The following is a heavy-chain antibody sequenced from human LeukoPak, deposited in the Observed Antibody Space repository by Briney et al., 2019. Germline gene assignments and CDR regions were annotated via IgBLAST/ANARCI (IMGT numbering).Heavy chain of an antibody. Sequence: PSETLSLTCAVSGGSISSGGYSWSWIRQPPGKGLEWIGYIYHSGSTYYNPSLKSRVTISVDRSKNQFSLELSSVTAADTAVYYCARWARGMDVWGQGTTVTVSS. J-gene: IGHJ6*02. CDR3: ARWARGMDV. CDR1: GGSISSGGYS. CDR2: IYHSGST. V-gene: IGHV4-30-2*01.